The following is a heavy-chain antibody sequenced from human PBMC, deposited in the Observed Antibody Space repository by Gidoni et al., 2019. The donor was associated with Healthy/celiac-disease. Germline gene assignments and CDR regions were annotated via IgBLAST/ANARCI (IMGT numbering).Heavy chain of an antibody. CDR2: IYPGHSAT. J-gene: IGHJ6*03. CDR1: GYSFTDYW. V-gene: IGHV5-51*01. D-gene: IGHD4-17*01. CDR3: ARFVPPLDSDYGDYYYYYMDV. Sequence: EVQLVQSGAEVKKPGESLKISCKGSGYSFTDYWIGWVRQMPGKGLEGRGSIYPGHSATRYSPSFQGQVTISADKSISTAYLQWSSLKASDTAMYYCARFVPPLDSDYGDYYYYYMDVWGKGTTVTVSS.